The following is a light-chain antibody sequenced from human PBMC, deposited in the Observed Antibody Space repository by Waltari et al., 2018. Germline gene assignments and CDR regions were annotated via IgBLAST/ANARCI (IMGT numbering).Light chain of an antibody. CDR2: QDS. CDR1: KLGDKY. Sequence: YELTQPPSVSVSPGQTASITCSGDKLGDKYTCWYQQKPGQSPVLVIYQDSKRPSGLPGRFFGSSPGNIATWTISRNQAMDEAYYYCQAWDSSTVVFGGGTKLTVL. CDR3: QAWDSSTVV. J-gene: IGLJ2*01. V-gene: IGLV3-1*01.